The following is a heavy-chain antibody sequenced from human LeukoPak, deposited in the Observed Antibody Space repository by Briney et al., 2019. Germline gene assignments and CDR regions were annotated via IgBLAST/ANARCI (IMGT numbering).Heavy chain of an antibody. CDR1: GFTFSSYG. Sequence: GGSLRLSCAVSGFTFSSYGMHWVRQAPGKGLEWVAVIWYDGSKKYYADSVEGRFTISRDNSKNTLYLQMNRLRAEDTAVYYCARQRGLVTAPSWWYFDLWGRGTLVTVSS. CDR3: ARQRGLVTAPSWWYFDL. D-gene: IGHD2-21*02. CDR2: IWYDGSKK. J-gene: IGHJ2*01. V-gene: IGHV3-33*01.